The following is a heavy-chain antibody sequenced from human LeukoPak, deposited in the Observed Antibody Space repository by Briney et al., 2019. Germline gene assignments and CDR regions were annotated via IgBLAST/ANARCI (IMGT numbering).Heavy chain of an antibody. CDR2: ISGSGCNT. CDR3: AKDLLYSSGWNYFDY. J-gene: IGHJ4*02. V-gene: IGHV3-23*01. D-gene: IGHD6-19*01. Sequence: GFSLTLSCAASGFRFSSYAMSWLRQAPAKGLDWVSGISGSGCNTYHADSVKGRFTISRDNSKNTLYLQMNSLRAEDTAVYFCAKDLLYSSGWNYFDYWGQGTLVTVSS. CDR1: GFRFSSYA.